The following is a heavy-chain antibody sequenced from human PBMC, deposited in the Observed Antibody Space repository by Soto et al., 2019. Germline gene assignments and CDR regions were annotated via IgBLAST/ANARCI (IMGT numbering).Heavy chain of an antibody. J-gene: IGHJ4*02. CDR3: ARGSRGVVVITEHFDY. D-gene: IGHD3-22*01. Sequence: SETLSLTCTVSGGSISSGDYYWSWNSQPPGKGLEWIGYIYYSGSTYYNPSLKSRVSISVDTSKNQFSLKLSSVTAADTAVYYCARGSRGVVVITEHFDYWGQGTLVTVSS. V-gene: IGHV4-30-4*01. CDR1: GGSISSGDYY. CDR2: IYYSGST.